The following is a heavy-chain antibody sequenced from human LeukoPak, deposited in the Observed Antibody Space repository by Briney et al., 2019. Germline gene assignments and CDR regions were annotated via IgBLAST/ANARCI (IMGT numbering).Heavy chain of an antibody. V-gene: IGHV3-15*01. Sequence: GGSLRLSCAGSGFNFNYAWMTWLRQAPGKGLEWVGRIKSQRDGGATDYAAPVKSRFSLSRDDSRNTVFLQMTSLKTGDTGVYYCTTMVGSPTYWGQGALVAVSS. CDR1: GFNFNYAW. CDR3: TTMVGSPTY. J-gene: IGHJ4*02. CDR2: IKSQRDGGAT. D-gene: IGHD4-23*01.